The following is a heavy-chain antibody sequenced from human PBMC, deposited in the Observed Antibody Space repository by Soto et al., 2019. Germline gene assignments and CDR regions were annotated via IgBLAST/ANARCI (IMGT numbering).Heavy chain of an antibody. CDR1: VFTFSNYS. Sequence: SLILSFAAYVFTFSNYSMNWFRQAPGKGLEWVSSISSSSSDIYYADSVKGRFTISRDNAKNSLYLQMNSLRAEDTAVYYCARYGPAGVGAFDIWGQGTMVTVSS. D-gene: IGHD6-25*01. CDR3: ARYGPAGVGAFDI. J-gene: IGHJ3*02. V-gene: IGHV3-21*01. CDR2: ISSSSSDI.